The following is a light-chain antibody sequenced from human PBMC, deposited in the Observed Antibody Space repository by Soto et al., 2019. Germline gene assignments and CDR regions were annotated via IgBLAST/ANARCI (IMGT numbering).Light chain of an antibody. CDR2: GNS. CDR3: QSYDSRLSGSV. Sequence: QSVLTQPPSVSGAPGQRVTISCTGSSSNIGAGYDVHWYQQLPGTAPKLLIYGNSNRPSGVPDRFSGSKSGTSASLAITGRQAEDEADYYCQSYDSRLSGSVFGGGTQLTVL. J-gene: IGLJ3*02. V-gene: IGLV1-40*01. CDR1: SSNIGAGYD.